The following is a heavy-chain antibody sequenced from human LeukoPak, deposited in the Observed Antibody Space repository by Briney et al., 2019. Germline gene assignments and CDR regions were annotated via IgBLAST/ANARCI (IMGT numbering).Heavy chain of an antibody. D-gene: IGHD3-22*01. J-gene: IGHJ4*02. Sequence: ASVKVSCKASGYTFTSYYMHWVRQAPGQGLEWMGIINPSGGGTSYAQKFQGRVTMTRDTSISTAYMELSRLRSDDTAVYYCARDLTIVVVIGFDYWGQGTLVTVSS. CDR1: GYTFTSYY. V-gene: IGHV1-46*01. CDR2: INPSGGGT. CDR3: ARDLTIVVVIGFDY.